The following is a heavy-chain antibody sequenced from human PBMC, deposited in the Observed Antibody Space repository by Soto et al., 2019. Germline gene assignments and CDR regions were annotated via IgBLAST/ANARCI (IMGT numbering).Heavy chain of an antibody. V-gene: IGHV3-23*01. D-gene: IGHD1-1*01. CDR1: VFTFSSYD. CDR3: ANIGITTWSPLQ. Sequence: GSLRLYCAASVFTFSSYDMTWVRQAPGKGLEWVSRITAGGTGTYYAGSVKGRFTIARDNSKNTLFLQVNSLRADDTAIYYCANIGITTWSPLQWGQGTMVTVSS. J-gene: IGHJ4*02. CDR2: ITAGGTGT.